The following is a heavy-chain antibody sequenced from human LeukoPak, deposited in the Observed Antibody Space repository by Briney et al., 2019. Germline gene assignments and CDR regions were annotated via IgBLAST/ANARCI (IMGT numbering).Heavy chain of an antibody. CDR3: ARGGGYSYGHATFDY. D-gene: IGHD5-18*01. Sequence: GGSLRLSCAASGFTVSSNYMSWVRQAPGKGLEWVSVIYSGGSTYYADSVKGRFTISRDNSKNTLYLQMNSLRAEDAAVYYCARGGGYSYGHATFDYWGQGTLVTVSS. J-gene: IGHJ4*02. CDR1: GFTVSSNY. V-gene: IGHV3-66*02. CDR2: IYSGGST.